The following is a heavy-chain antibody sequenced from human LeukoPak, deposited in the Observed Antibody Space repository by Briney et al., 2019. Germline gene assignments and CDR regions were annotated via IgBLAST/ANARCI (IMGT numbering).Heavy chain of an antibody. CDR1: GFTFSSYA. D-gene: IGHD2-2*01. CDR2: ISYDGSNK. J-gene: IGHJ1*01. CDR3: ARGGAFSSTSPYFQH. Sequence: GGSLRLSCAASGFTFSSYAMHWVRQAPGKGLEWVAVISYDGSNKYYADSVKGRFTISRDNSKNTLYLQMNSLRAEDTAVYYCARGGAFSSTSPYFQHWGQGTLVTVSS. V-gene: IGHV3-30-3*01.